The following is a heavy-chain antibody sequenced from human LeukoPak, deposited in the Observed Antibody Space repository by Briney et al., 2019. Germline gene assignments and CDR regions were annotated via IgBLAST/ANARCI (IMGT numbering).Heavy chain of an antibody. J-gene: IGHJ4*02. CDR2: ISHDGSDK. CDR1: GLTFSSHA. CDR3: TREADYVWGSYRKFDY. V-gene: IGHV3-30-3*01. D-gene: IGHD3-16*02. Sequence: HPGGSLRLSCAASGLTFSSHAMHWVRQAPGKGLEWVAVISHDGSDKHYTDSVKGRFTISRDNSRNTLYLQMNSLRAEDTAVYYCTREADYVWGSYRKFDYWGQGTLVTVSS.